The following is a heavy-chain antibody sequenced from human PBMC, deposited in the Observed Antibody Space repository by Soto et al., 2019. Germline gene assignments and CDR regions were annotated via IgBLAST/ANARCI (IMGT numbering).Heavy chain of an antibody. D-gene: IGHD6-19*01. J-gene: IGHJ4*02. CDR1: GFTFNSYA. Sequence: EVQLLESGGGLVQPGGSLRLSCAASGFTFNSYAMSWVRQAPGKGLEWVSAIGSDGTAIQYADYLKGRFTISKDNSKDMLYLQMNSLRAEDTAVYYCARPGLTVPGTRYFDHWGQGALVTVSS. CDR2: IGSDGTAI. V-gene: IGHV3-23*05. CDR3: ARPGLTVPGTRYFDH.